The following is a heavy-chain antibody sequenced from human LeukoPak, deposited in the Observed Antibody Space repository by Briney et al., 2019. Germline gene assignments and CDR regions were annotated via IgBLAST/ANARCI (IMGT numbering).Heavy chain of an antibody. Sequence: GGSLRLSCAASGFTFEDYGMSWVRQVPGKGLEWVSGINWIGGSTAYADSVKGRFTISRDNAKNSLYLQMNSLRAEDTAVYYCARDRSGYYDSSGYVPSYYYYYMDVWGKGTTVTVSS. CDR2: INWIGGST. J-gene: IGHJ6*03. D-gene: IGHD3-22*01. CDR3: ARDRSGYYDSSGYVPSYYYYYMDV. V-gene: IGHV3-20*04. CDR1: GFTFEDYG.